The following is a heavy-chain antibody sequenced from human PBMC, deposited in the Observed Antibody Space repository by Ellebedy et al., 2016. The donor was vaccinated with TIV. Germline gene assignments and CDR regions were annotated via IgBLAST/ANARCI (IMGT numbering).Heavy chain of an antibody. V-gene: IGHV3-7*01. CDR1: GFSFRSYW. CDR3: ARRGSYGDYAVQVNSWFDR. CDR2: IYQDGSDQ. Sequence: GESLKISCAASGFSFRSYWMSWVRQAPGKGLEWVANIYQDGSDQYYVDSVKGRFTISRDNANKLLFLQINSLRVEDTAVYYCARRGSYGDYAVQVNSWFDRWGQGTLVTVSS. D-gene: IGHD4-17*01. J-gene: IGHJ5*02.